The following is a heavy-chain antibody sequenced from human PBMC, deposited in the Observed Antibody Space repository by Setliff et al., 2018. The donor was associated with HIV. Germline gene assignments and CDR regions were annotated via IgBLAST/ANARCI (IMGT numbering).Heavy chain of an antibody. CDR1: GGSFGGYY. D-gene: IGHD2-21*01. Sequence: PSETLSLTCVVYGGSFGGYYWSWIRQPPGKGLEWIGEINHHKPTNYNPSLKGRVTMSVDTSKNQFSLKLSSVTAADTAVYYCAAQDLDLVKYYYMDYWGPGALVTVSS. CDR2: INHHKPT. J-gene: IGHJ4*02. V-gene: IGHV4-34*01. CDR3: AAQDLDLVKYYYMDY.